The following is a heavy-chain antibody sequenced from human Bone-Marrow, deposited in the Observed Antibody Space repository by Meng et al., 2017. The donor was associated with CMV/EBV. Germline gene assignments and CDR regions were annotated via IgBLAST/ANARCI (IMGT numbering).Heavy chain of an antibody. CDR1: GYTFTSYY. CDR3: ARMPDVAPLQLWYNDAFDI. V-gene: IGHV1-46*01. J-gene: IGHJ3*02. Sequence: ASVKVSCKASGYTFTSYYMHWVRQAPGQGLEWMGIINPSGGSTSYAQKFQGRVTITADKSTSTAYMELSSLRSEDTAVYYCARMPDVAPLQLWYNDAFDIWGQGTMVTVSS. CDR2: INPSGGST. D-gene: IGHD5-18*01.